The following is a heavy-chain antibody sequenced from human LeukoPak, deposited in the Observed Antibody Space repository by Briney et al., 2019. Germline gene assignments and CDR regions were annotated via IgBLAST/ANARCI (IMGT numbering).Heavy chain of an antibody. V-gene: IGHV3-23*01. CDR1: GCTFSSYA. CDR2: ISGSGGGT. CDR3: ARGGYYTLDAAYSQH. J-gene: IGHJ1*01. D-gene: IGHD2-2*02. Sequence: GGALRLSCAVSGCTFSSYARDWVRQAPGKGLEGVSAISGSGGGTYYADSVKGRVTISRDSSKNTLYLQMNSLRAEDTAVYYSARGGYYTLDAAYSQHWGQGTLVTVSS.